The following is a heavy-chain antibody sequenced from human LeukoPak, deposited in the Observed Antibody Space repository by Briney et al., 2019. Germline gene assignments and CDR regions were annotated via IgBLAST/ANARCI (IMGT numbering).Heavy chain of an antibody. CDR2: ISGSGGST. J-gene: IGHJ4*02. Sequence: PGGSLRLSCAASGFTFSSYAMSWVRQAPGKGLEWVSAISGSGGSTYYADSVKGRSTISRDNSKNTLYLQMNSLRAEDTAVYYCAKDRPGYYYDSSGIMGYWGQGTLVTVSS. CDR3: AKDRPGYYYDSSGIMGY. CDR1: GFTFSSYA. D-gene: IGHD3-22*01. V-gene: IGHV3-23*01.